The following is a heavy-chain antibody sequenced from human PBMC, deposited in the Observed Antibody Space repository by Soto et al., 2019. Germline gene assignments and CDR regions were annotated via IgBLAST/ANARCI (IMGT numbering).Heavy chain of an antibody. Sequence: QVQLRESGPGLVMPSQTLSLTCTVSGDSISSGNKYWSWIRQAPGKGLEWIGYIFSSGTTYYNPSLMSRLTMSLDTSQNQFSLRLASVTDADSAVYYCARVPSPFDYYYAMDVWGQGTTVTVSS. V-gene: IGHV4-30-4*01. CDR3: ARVPSPFDYYYAMDV. J-gene: IGHJ6*02. CDR1: GDSISSGNKY. CDR2: IFSSGTT. D-gene: IGHD3-16*01.